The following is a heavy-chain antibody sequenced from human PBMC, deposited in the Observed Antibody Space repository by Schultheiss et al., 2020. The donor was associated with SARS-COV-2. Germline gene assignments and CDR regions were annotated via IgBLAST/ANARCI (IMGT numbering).Heavy chain of an antibody. D-gene: IGHD6-19*01. V-gene: IGHV4-34*01. Sequence: SQTLSLTCAVYGGSFSGYYWSWIRQPPGKGLDWIGEINDRGSTNYNPSFKSRVTIFVDTSKNQFSLKLSSVTAADTAVYYCARDRAGVALTSVDYYYGMDVWGQGTTVTVSS. J-gene: IGHJ6*02. CDR3: ARDRAGVALTSVDYYYGMDV. CDR2: INDRGST. CDR1: GGSFSGYY.